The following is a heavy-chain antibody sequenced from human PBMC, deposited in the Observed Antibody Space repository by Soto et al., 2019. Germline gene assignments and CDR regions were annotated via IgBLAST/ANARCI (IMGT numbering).Heavy chain of an antibody. J-gene: IGHJ3*02. D-gene: IGHD3-16*02. CDR3: ARSGAYDYVWGSYRNDAFDI. CDR2: IYYSGST. CDR1: GGSISSYY. Sequence: SETLSLTCTVSGGSISSYYWSWIRQPPGNGLEWIGYIYYSGSTNYNPSLKSRVTISVDTSKNQFSLKLSSVTAADTAVYYCARSGAYDYVWGSYRNDAFDIWGQGTMVTVSS. V-gene: IGHV4-59*08.